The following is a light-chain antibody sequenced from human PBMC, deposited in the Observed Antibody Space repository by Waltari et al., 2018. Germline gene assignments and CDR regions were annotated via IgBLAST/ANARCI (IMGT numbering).Light chain of an antibody. V-gene: IGKV2-30*01. CDR1: QSLLYRDGNTY. J-gene: IGKJ1*01. CDR3: MQGTQWPGT. Sequence: DVVMTQSPLSLAATLGQPASISCRSSQSLLYRDGNTYLNWFHQRPGQSPRCLIYQVPNRDSGVPNRFSGSGSGTDFTLTISRVEAEDVGIFFCMQGTQWPGTFGQGTKVEIK. CDR2: QVP.